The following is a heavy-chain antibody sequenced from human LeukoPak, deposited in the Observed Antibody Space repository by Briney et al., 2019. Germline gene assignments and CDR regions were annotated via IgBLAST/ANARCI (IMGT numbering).Heavy chain of an antibody. D-gene: IGHD5-24*01. J-gene: IGHJ4*02. Sequence: SETLSLTCTVSGGSISSYYWSWIRQPPGKGLEWIGYIYYSGSTNYNPSLKSRVTISVDTSKNQFSLKLSSVTAADTAVYYCAANPDEMAKITYDYWGQGTLVTVSS. V-gene: IGHV4-59*01. CDR1: GGSISSYY. CDR2: IYYSGST. CDR3: AANPDEMAKITYDY.